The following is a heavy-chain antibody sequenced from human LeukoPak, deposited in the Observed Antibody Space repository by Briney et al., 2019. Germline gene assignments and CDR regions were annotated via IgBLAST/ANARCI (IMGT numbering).Heavy chain of an antibody. J-gene: IGHJ3*02. CDR3: AGEDYYDSSGSYDAFDI. CDR1: GFTFSDYY. V-gene: IGHV3-11*01. Sequence: GSLRLSCAASGFTFSDYYMSWLRQAPGKGLEWVSYISSSGSTIYYADSVKGRFTISRDNAKNSLYLQMNSLRAEDTAVYYCAGEDYYDSSGSYDAFDIWGQGTMVTVSS. CDR2: ISSSGSTI. D-gene: IGHD3-22*01.